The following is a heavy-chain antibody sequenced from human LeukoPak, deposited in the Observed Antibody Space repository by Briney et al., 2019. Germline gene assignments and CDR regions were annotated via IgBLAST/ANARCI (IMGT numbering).Heavy chain of an antibody. CDR1: GFTFSSHG. D-gene: IGHD3-10*01. J-gene: IGHJ5*02. V-gene: IGHV3-30*18. CDR2: ISYDGSNK. Sequence: GGSLRLSCAASGFTFSSHGMHWVRQAPGKGLEWVAVISYDGSNKYYADSVKGRFTISRDNSKNTLYLQMNSLRAEDTAVYYCAKDRSRDANWFDPWGQGTLVTVSS. CDR3: AKDRSRDANWFDP.